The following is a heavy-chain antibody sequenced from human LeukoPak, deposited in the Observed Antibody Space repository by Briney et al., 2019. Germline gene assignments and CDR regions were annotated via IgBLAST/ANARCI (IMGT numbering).Heavy chain of an antibody. V-gene: IGHV3-11*04. D-gene: IGHD4-11*01. CDR1: GFIFSDYY. J-gene: IGHJ4*02. Sequence: GGSLRLSCAASGFIFSDYYMSWIRQAPGKGLEWVSYISNSGRTTYYADSVKGRIIISRDNAKNSLYLQMNRLRVEDTAVYYCARGLGEIDYWGQGTLVTVSS. CDR2: ISNSGRTT. CDR3: ARGLGEIDY.